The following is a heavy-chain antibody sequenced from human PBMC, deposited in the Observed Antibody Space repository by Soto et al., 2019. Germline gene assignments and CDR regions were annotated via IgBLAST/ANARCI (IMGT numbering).Heavy chain of an antibody. CDR3: AKDQASGQGSFDS. CDR2: ISYDGSNQ. J-gene: IGHJ4*02. Sequence: PVGSLRLACAASGFTFNLYGMHWVRQAPDKGLEWVALISYDGSNQYYADSVKGRFTISRDNSKNTLFLQMNSLRADDTAVYYCAKDQASGQGSFDSWGQGTLVTVSS. CDR1: GFTFNLYG. V-gene: IGHV3-30*18.